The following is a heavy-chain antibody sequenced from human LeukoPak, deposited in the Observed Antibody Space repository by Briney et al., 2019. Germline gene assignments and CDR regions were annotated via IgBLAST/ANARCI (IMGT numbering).Heavy chain of an antibody. CDR2: IESDGGRT. Sequence: GGSLRLSCAASGFTFSHYWMHWVRQAPGKGLVWVSRIESDGGRTDYADSLKGRFTISRDNARNTLYLEMNSLRAEDTAVYYCARVGHCSSTTCFIDYWGQGTLVTVSS. CDR1: GFTFSHYW. CDR3: ARVGHCSSTTCFIDY. D-gene: IGHD2-2*01. V-gene: IGHV3-74*01. J-gene: IGHJ4*02.